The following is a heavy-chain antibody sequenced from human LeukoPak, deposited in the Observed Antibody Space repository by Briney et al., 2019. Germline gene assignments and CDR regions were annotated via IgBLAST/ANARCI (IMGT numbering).Heavy chain of an antibody. CDR1: GFTFTSSA. CDR3: AADRSNYDYYYYGMDV. D-gene: IGHD4-11*01. CDR2: IVVGSGNT. J-gene: IGHJ6*02. Sequence: SVTVSCKASGFTFTSSAVQWVRQARGQRLEWIGWIVVGSGNTNYAQKFQERVTITRDMSTSTAYMELSSLRSEDTAVYYCAADRSNYDYYYYGMDVWGQGTTVTVSS. V-gene: IGHV1-58*01.